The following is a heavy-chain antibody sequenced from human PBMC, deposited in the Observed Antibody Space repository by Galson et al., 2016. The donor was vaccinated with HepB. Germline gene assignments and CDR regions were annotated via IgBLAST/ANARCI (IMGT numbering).Heavy chain of an antibody. J-gene: IGHJ4*02. Sequence: LRLSCAASGFTFSLYSMNWVRQAPGKGLEWVSYIRSSDTTIYYADSVKGRFTISKDNVKKSLYLQMNNLRDEDTAVYYCARDYDYAFDHWGQGTLVTVSS. CDR1: GFTFSLYS. V-gene: IGHV3-48*02. CDR3: ARDYDYAFDH. CDR2: IRSSDTTI. D-gene: IGHD3-16*01.